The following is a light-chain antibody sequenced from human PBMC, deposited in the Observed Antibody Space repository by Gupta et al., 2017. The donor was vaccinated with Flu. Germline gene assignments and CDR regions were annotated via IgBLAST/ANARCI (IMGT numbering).Light chain of an antibody. CDR2: WAS. Sequence: DIVMTQSPDSLAVSLGERATINCKSSQSGLDSSNNKNYLAWYQQKPGQPPKLLIYWASTRESGVPDSFSGSGSGTDFTLTISSLQAEDVAVYYCQQYYSTPVTFGQGTKLEIK. V-gene: IGKV4-1*01. J-gene: IGKJ2*01. CDR3: QQYYSTPVT. CDR1: QSGLDSSNNKNY.